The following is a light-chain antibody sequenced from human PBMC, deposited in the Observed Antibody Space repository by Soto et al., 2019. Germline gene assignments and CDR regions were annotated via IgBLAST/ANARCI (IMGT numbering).Light chain of an antibody. CDR2: GES. V-gene: IGKV3-15*01. CDR1: HSVSSN. Sequence: IVMQPSPATMSFSPVERSPLSCIARHSVSSNLAWYKQKPGQAPRLLIYGESTRATGIPARFSGSGSGKEFTITISSMQYEDFEVYYCKQYNNWPKTCGKGTKGDIK. J-gene: IGKJ1*01. CDR3: KQYNNWPKT.